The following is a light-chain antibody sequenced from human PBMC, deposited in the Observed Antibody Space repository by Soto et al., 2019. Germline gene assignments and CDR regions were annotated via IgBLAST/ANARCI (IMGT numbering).Light chain of an antibody. J-gene: IGLJ2*01. Sequence: QSVLTQPPSASGSPGQSVTISCTESSSDVGGYNYVSWYQQHPGKAPKLMIYDVSKRPSGVPDRFSGSKSGNTASLTVSGLQAEDEADYYCSSYAGSNIVVFGGGTQLTVL. CDR1: SSDVGGYNY. CDR2: DVS. CDR3: SSYAGSNIVV. V-gene: IGLV2-8*01.